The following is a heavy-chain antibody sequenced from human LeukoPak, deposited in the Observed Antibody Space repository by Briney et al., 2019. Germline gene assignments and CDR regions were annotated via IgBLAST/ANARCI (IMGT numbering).Heavy chain of an antibody. V-gene: IGHV4-59*08. CDR3: ARHSCSGGSCYRFDY. CDR1: GGSISSYY. CDR2: IYYSGGT. D-gene: IGHD2-15*01. J-gene: IGHJ4*02. Sequence: NPSETLSLTCTVSGGSISSYYWSWIRQPPGKGLEWIGYIYYSGGTNHNPSLKSRVTISIDTSKNQFSLNLSSVTAADTAVYYCARHSCSGGSCYRFDYWGQGTLVTVSS.